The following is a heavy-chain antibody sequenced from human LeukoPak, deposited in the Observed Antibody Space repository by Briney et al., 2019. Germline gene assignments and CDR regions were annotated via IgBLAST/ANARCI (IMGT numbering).Heavy chain of an antibody. CDR3: ATEGSGFNK. CDR2: INHSGST. D-gene: IGHD3-3*01. J-gene: IGHJ4*02. V-gene: IGHV4-34*01. Sequence: SETLSLTCAVYGGSFSGYYWSWIRQPPGKGLEWIGEINHSGSTNYNPSLKSRLIMSVDTSKSQFSLKLSSVTAADTAVYYCATEGSGFNKWGQGTLVTVSS. CDR1: GGSFSGYY.